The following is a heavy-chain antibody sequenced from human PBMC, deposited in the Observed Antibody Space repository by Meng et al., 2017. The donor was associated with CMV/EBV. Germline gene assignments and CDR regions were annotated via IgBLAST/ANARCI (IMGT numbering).Heavy chain of an antibody. D-gene: IGHD3-22*01. CDR2: ISSSGASI. CDR1: GFIFSDYY. J-gene: IGHJ3*02. Sequence: GGSLRLSCVGSGFIFSDYYMSWIRQAPGKGLEIVSDISSSGASIYYADSVEGRFTISRDNARNSLYLKMNTLRAEDTAVYYCARDETATQSERSAYSPDAFDIWGQGTMVTVSS. V-gene: IGHV3-11*01. CDR3: ARDETATQSERSAYSPDAFDI.